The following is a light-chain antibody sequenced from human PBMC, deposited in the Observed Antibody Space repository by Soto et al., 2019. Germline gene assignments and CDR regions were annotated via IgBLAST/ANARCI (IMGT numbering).Light chain of an antibody. CDR1: ERINNNY. J-gene: IGKJ2*01. CDR3: QQYGSSPPYT. CDR2: GSS. Sequence: EVVLTQSPGTLSLSPGERATLSCRASERINNNYFAWYQQKPGQAPRLLIFGSSDRAAGIPDRFSGSGSGTGFTLTISRLEPEDFAVYYCQQYGSSPPYTFGQGTKLQLK. V-gene: IGKV3-20*01.